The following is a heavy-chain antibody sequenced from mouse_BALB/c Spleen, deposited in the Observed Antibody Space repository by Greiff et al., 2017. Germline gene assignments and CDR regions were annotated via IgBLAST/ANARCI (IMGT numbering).Heavy chain of an antibody. J-gene: IGHJ3*01. D-gene: IGHD4-1*01. Sequence: VQLQQSGAELVRSGASVKLSCTASGFNIKDYYMHWVKQRPEQGLEWIGWIDPENGDTEYAPKFQGKATMTADTSSNTAYLQLSSLTSEDTAVYYCNSNWDLAYWGQGTLVTVSA. V-gene: IGHV14-4*02. CDR2: IDPENGDT. CDR3: NSNWDLAY. CDR1: GFNIKDYY.